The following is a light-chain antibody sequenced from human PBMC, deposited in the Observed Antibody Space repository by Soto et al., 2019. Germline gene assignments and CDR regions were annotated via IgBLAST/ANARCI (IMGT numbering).Light chain of an antibody. CDR1: QSLLSSGGETY. J-gene: IGKJ1*01. V-gene: IGKV3-15*01. CDR3: QQYINLWT. CDR2: GAS. Sequence: DIVMSQTPLARVVTPGRPASISCMSSQSLLSSGGETYLFWYQQQPGQSPRLLIYGASTRATGVPARFSGSGSGTEFTLTISSLQSEDFAVYYCQQYINLWTFGQGTKVDIK.